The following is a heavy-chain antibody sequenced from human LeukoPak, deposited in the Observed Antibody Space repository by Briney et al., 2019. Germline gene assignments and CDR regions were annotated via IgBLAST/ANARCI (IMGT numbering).Heavy chain of an antibody. J-gene: IGHJ4*02. CDR3: ARRMGYCTNGVCLNFDY. CDR2: IYPGDSDT. D-gene: IGHD2-8*01. Sequence: GESLKISCKGSGYSFTSFWIGWVRQMPGKGLEWMGIIYPGDSDTRYSPSFQGQVTISADKSTTTANLQWSSLKASDTAMYYCARRMGYCTNGVCLNFDYWGQGTLVTVSS. V-gene: IGHV5-51*01. CDR1: GYSFTSFW.